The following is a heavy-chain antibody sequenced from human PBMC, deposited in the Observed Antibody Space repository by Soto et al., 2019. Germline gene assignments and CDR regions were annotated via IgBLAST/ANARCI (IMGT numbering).Heavy chain of an antibody. D-gene: IGHD2-21*02. CDR1: GYTFSNYG. CDR3: AREANCGSDCYSPAEYSPH. Sequence: QVQLVQSGAEVKKPGASVKVSCKASGYTFSNYGISWVRQAPGQGLEWMGWISAYNGKTYDAERLQGRVTMTTDTSTRTAYMELRSLRSDDTAVYYCAREANCGSDCYSPAEYSPHWGQGTLVTVSS. J-gene: IGHJ1*01. V-gene: IGHV1-18*04. CDR2: ISAYNGKT.